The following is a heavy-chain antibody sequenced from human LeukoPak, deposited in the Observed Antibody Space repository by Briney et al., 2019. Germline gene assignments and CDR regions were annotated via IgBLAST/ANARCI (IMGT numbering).Heavy chain of an antibody. Sequence: SETLSLTCTVSGYSLSSGYYWGWIRQPPGKGLEWIGSIYHSGSTYYNPSLKSRVTISVDTSKNQFSLKLSSVTAADTAVYYCARGAPHSIGIAAAGPFDPWGQGTLVTVSS. CDR2: IYHSGST. CDR3: ARGAPHSIGIAAAGPFDP. V-gene: IGHV4-38-2*02. CDR1: GYSLSSGYY. D-gene: IGHD6-13*01. J-gene: IGHJ5*02.